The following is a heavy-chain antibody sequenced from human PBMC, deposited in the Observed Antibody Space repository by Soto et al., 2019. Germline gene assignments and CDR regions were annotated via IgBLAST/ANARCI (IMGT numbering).Heavy chain of an antibody. V-gene: IGHV6-1*01. J-gene: IGHJ4*02. CDR3: ARDRSSILDH. CDR1: GDSVSTNSAA. Sequence: QVQLQQSGPGLLKPSQTLSLTCATSGDSVSTNSAAWNWIRQSPSRGLEWLGRTYYKSTWYNDYAVSVESRITINPDTSKNQFSLQLNSLTPEDTAVYYCARDRSSILDHWGQGTLVTVSS. CDR2: TYYKSTWYN. D-gene: IGHD2-21*01.